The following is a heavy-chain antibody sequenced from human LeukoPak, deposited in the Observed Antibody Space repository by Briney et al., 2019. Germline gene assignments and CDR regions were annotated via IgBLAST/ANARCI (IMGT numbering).Heavy chain of an antibody. CDR3: ARWFEDGGNWFDP. V-gene: IGHV4-30-2*01. CDR1: GGSISSGGYS. D-gene: IGHD3-10*01. J-gene: IGHJ5*02. CDR2: IYHSGST. Sequence: PSETLSLTCAVSGGSISSGGYSWSWIRQPPGKGLEWIGYIYHSGSTYYNPSLKSRVTISVDRSKNQFSLKLSSVTAADTAVYYCARWFEDGGNWFDPWGQGTLVTVSS.